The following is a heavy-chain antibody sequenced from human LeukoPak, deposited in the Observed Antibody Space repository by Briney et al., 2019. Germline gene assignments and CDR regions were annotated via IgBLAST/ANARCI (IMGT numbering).Heavy chain of an antibody. D-gene: IGHD2-21*02. CDR2: IYPGDSDT. J-gene: IGHJ4*02. CDR1: GYSFTTYW. Sequence: PGESLKISCKGSGYSFTTYWIGWVRQMPGKGLEWMGIIYPGDSDTRYSPSFQGQVTISADKSISTAYLQWSSLKASDTAMYYCATTYCGGDCYYSYSDYWGQGTLVTVSS. V-gene: IGHV5-51*01. CDR3: ATTYCGGDCYYSYSDY.